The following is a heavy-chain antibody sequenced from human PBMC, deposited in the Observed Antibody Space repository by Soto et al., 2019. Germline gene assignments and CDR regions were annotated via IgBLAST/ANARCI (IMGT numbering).Heavy chain of an antibody. CDR3: TKLTLDY. J-gene: IGHJ4*02. Sequence: GGSLRLSCAASGFTFSSYAMSWVRQAPGKGLEWVSTISGGGDSTYYADSVKGRFTISRDNFKNTLYQQMNSLTVEDTAVYFCTKLTLDYWGQGTLVTVSS. CDR1: GFTFSSYA. CDR2: ISGGGDST. V-gene: IGHV3-23*01.